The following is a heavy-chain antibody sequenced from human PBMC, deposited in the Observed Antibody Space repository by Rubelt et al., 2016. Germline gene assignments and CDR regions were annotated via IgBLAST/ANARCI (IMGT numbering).Heavy chain of an antibody. V-gene: IGHV4-34*01. CDR3: ARMAGNYYGMDV. CDR1: GGSFSGYY. CDR2: INHSGST. Sequence: QVQLQQWGAELLKPSETLSLTCAVYGGSFSGYYWSWIRQPPGKGLEWIGEINHSGSTNYNPSLKSRVTISVDTSKNQFSLKLSSVTAADTAVYYWARMAGNYYGMDVWGQGTTVTVSS. D-gene: IGHD5-24*01. J-gene: IGHJ6*02.